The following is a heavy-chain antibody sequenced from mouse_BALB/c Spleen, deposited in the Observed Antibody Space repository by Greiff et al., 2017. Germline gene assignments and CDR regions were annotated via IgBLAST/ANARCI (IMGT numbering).Heavy chain of an antibody. CDR3: ARRGTTGVAWYFDV. V-gene: IGHV1S130*01. CDR2: INPNSGNT. CDR1: GYTFTSYW. J-gene: IGHJ1*01. D-gene: IGHD1-1*01. Sequence: QVQLQQPGAELVKPGASVKLSCKASGYTFTSYWMHWVKQRPGQGLEWIGEINPNSGNTNYNEKFKGKATLTVDTSSSTAYVDLSSLTSEDSAVYYCARRGTTGVAWYFDVWGAGTTVTVSS.